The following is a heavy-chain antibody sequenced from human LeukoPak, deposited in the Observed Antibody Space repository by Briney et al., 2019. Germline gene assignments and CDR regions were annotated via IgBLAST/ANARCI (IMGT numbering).Heavy chain of an antibody. CDR1: GGSISSSSYY. Sequence: SETLSLTCTVSGGSISSSSYYWGWIRQPPGKGLEWIGSIYHSGSTYYNPSLKSRVTISVDRSKNQFSLKLSSVTAADTAVYYCAREVPAAPPRYYYYMDVWSKGTTVTVSS. D-gene: IGHD2-2*01. V-gene: IGHV4-39*07. CDR2: IYHSGST. CDR3: AREVPAAPPRYYYYMDV. J-gene: IGHJ6*03.